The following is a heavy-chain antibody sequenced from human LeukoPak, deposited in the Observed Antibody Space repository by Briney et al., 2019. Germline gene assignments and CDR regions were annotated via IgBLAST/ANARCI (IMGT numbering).Heavy chain of an antibody. J-gene: IGHJ4*02. D-gene: IGHD3-16*02. CDR2: IYGGDNT. Sequence: PGGSLRLSCAASEFTVSGKYMIWVRQAPGKGLECVSVIYGGDNTYYADSVKDRFTISRDNSKNTLYLQMNNLRAEDTAVYYCASAAGSYRYSEYWGQGTLVTVSS. V-gene: IGHV3-53*01. CDR1: EFTVSGKY. CDR3: ASAAGSYRYSEY.